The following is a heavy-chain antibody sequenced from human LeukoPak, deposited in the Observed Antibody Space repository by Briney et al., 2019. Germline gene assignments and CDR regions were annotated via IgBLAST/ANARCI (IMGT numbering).Heavy chain of an antibody. Sequence: SETLSLTCNVSGGSISSYYWSWIRQPPGKGLEWIGYIYNSGSTNYNPSLKSRVTIPVDTSKKQFSLKVSSVTAADTAVYYCARQDYYDSSGYYAYYFGYWGQGTLVTVSS. CDR3: ARQDYYDSSGYYAYYFGY. V-gene: IGHV4-59*08. CDR2: IYNSGST. CDR1: GGSISSYY. J-gene: IGHJ4*02. D-gene: IGHD3-22*01.